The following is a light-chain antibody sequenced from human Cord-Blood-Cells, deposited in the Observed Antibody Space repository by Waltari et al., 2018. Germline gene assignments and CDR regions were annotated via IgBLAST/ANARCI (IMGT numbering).Light chain of an antibody. CDR2: GAS. V-gene: IGKV3-15*01. CDR3: QQYNNWPYT. J-gene: IGKJ2*01. CDR1: QSVSSN. Sequence: EIVMTQSPATLSVSTGERATRSCRASQSVSSNLAWYQQKPGQAPRLLIYGASTRATGIPARFSGSGSGTEFTLTISSLQSEDFAVYYCQQYNNWPYTFGQGTKLEIK.